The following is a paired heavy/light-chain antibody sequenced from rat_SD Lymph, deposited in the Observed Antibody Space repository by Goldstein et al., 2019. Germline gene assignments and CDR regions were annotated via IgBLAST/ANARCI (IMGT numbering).Heavy chain of an antibody. V-gene: IGHV5-34*01. CDR3: ARQGIHTMGITAYFDY. CDR2: ISSSSSYI. CDR1: GFTFSNYG. Sequence: EVQLVESGGGLVQPGRSLKLSCLASGFTFSNYGMNWIRQAPGKGLEWVASISSSSSYIYYADTVKGRFTISRDNAKNTLYLQMTSLRSEDTALYYCARQGIHTMGITAYFDYWGQGVMVTVSS. D-gene: IGHD1-9*01. J-gene: IGHJ2*01.
Light chain of an antibody. J-gene: IGKJ1*01. V-gene: IGKV3S19*01. CDR3: QQSRESPPT. Sequence: DIVLTQSPALAVSLGQRATISCRASQSVSISRYNLMHWYQQKPGQQPKLLIYRASNLASGIPARFSGSGSGTDFTLTINPVQADDIATYYCQQSRESPPTFGGGTKLELK. CDR1: QSVSISRYNL. CDR2: RAS.